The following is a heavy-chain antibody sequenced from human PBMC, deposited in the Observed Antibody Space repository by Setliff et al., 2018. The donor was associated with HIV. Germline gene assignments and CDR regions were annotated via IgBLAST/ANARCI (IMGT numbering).Heavy chain of an antibody. CDR2: IYFDTNNE. CDR3: ARDRGDRELDY. J-gene: IGHJ4*02. CDR1: GFSVTSYV. V-gene: IGHV3-30*04. Sequence: GGSLRLSCAASGFSVTSYVMHWVRQAPGKGLDWVGVIYFDTNNELHADSVEGRFSISRDKSKNTLYLQMNSLRVEDTALYYCARDRGDRELDYWGQGTLVTVSS. D-gene: IGHD1-1*01.